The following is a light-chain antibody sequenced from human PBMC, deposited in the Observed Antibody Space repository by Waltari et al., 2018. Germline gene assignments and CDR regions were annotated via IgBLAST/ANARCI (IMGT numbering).Light chain of an antibody. CDR2: GAS. Sequence: EIVLTQSPGTLSLSPGERATLYCRASQIVSSSHLAWYQQKPGRAPRLLIYGASSRATGIPDRFSGSGSGTDFTLTISRLEPEDFAVYYCQQYGSSPETFGQGTKVEIK. J-gene: IGKJ2*01. V-gene: IGKV3-20*01. CDR1: QIVSSSH. CDR3: QQYGSSPET.